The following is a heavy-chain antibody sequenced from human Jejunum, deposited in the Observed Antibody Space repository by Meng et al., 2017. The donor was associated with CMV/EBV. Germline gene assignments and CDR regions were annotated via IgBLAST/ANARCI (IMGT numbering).Heavy chain of an antibody. CDR3: ARDMHREVVIQDY. J-gene: IGHJ4*02. CDR2: IYSNGAT. Sequence: QVQLQRAGPGLVKPSETLSLTCTVSGGSISDNYWSWIRQPAGKGLEWIGRIYSNGATNYNPSLKSRVTMSVDTSKNQFSLKLSSVTAADTAVYFCARDMHREVVIQDYWGQGTLVTVSS. CDR1: GGSISDNY. V-gene: IGHV4-4*07. D-gene: IGHD3-10*01.